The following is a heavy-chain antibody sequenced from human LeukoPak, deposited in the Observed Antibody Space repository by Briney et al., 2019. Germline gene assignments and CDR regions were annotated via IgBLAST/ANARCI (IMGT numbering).Heavy chain of an antibody. Sequence: ASVTVSCKASGYTFTDYYVYWVRQAPGQGLEWMGWINPNSGGTNYAQKFQGRVTMTRHTSIGTAYMELSRLKSDDTAMYYCARVPGGYWYLDLWGRGTLVTVSS. D-gene: IGHD3-16*01. CDR1: GYTFTDYY. V-gene: IGHV1-2*02. J-gene: IGHJ2*01. CDR3: ARVPGGYWYLDL. CDR2: INPNSGGT.